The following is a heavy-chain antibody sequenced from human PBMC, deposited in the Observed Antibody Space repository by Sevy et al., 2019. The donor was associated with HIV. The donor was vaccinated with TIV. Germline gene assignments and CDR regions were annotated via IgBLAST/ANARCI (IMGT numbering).Heavy chain of an antibody. CDR1: GFTFSSYG. D-gene: IGHD3-10*01. Sequence: GSLRLSCAASGFTFSSYGMHWVRQAPGKGLEWVAVISYDGSNKYYADSVKGRFTISRDNSKNTLYLQMNSLRAEDTAVYYCAKDRRHYYGSGSYDYYGMDVWGQGTTVTVSS. J-gene: IGHJ6*02. CDR2: ISYDGSNK. CDR3: AKDRRHYYGSGSYDYYGMDV. V-gene: IGHV3-30*18.